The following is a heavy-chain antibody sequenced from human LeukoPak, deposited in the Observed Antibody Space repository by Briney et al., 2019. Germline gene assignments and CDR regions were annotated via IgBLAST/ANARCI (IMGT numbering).Heavy chain of an antibody. J-gene: IGHJ6*03. D-gene: IGHD1-26*01. Sequence: GGALSLSCGASGFTLSTYSMSWVRQAPGKGLEWLSYISSSSVSIYYADSVKGRFTISRDNAQNSLYLQMNSLRAEDTAVYYCARGGFYYYYMDIWGKGTTVTVSS. V-gene: IGHV3-48*01. CDR1: GFTLSTYS. CDR2: ISSSSVSI. CDR3: ARGGFYYYYMDI.